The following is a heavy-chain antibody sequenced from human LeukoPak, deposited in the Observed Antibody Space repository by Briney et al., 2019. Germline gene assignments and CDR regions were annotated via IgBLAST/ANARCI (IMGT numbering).Heavy chain of an antibody. CDR2: IYYSGST. J-gene: IGHJ3*02. Sequence: PSETLSLTCTVSGGSISSYYWSWLRQPPGKGLEWIGYIYYSGSTNYNPSLKSRVTISVDTSKKQFSLKLSSVTAADTAVYYCARERGSYGDYPYAFDIWGQGTMVTVSS. D-gene: IGHD4-17*01. CDR1: GGSISSYY. CDR3: ARERGSYGDYPYAFDI. V-gene: IGHV4-59*01.